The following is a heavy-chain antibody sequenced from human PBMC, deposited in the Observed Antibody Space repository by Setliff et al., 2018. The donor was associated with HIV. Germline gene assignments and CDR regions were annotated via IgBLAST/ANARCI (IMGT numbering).Heavy chain of an antibody. J-gene: IGHJ6*02. CDR1: GYKFSINV. D-gene: IGHD3-10*01. CDR3: ARGPAGESYGMDV. CDR2: VSGYDSHA. Sequence: VKVSCKTSGYKFSINVINWVRQAPGQGLEWMGWVSGYDSHANYAQKLQGRVTMTSDRSTTTAYMELKNLTSDDTAVYYCARGPAGESYGMDVWGQGTTVTVSS. V-gene: IGHV1-18*01.